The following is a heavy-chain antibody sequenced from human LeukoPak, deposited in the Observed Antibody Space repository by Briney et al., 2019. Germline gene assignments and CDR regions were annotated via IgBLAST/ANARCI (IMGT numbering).Heavy chain of an antibody. J-gene: IGHJ4*02. CDR3: ARHRDYSGSYYPFDY. CDR2: IYYSGST. CDR1: GGSISGYN. D-gene: IGHD1-26*01. Sequence: SESLCVTCTVSGGSISGYNWSWIREPPGKGLGWGGYIYYSGSTNYNPSLKSRVTISVDTSKNHFSLKLSSVTAADTAVYYCARHRDYSGSYYPFDYWGQGTLVTVSS. V-gene: IGHV4-59*08.